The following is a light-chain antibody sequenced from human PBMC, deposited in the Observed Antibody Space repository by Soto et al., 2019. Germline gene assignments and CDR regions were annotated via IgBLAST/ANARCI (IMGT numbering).Light chain of an antibody. J-gene: IGLJ3*02. CDR1: SSNIGSNT. V-gene: IGLV1-44*01. Sequence: QSVLTQPPSASGTPGQRVTISCSGSSSNIGSNTVNWYQQLPGTAPKLLIYSNNQRPSGVPDRFSGSKSGTSASLAISGLQSEDEADYYCAAWDXXXXGXWVFGGGTKLTVL. CDR3: AAWDXXXXGXWV. CDR2: SNN.